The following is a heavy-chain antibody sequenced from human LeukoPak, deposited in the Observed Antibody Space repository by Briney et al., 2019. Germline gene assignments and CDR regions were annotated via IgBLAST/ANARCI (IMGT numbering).Heavy chain of an antibody. CDR3: ARDRSTMVRGVIGFRFDP. J-gene: IGHJ5*02. D-gene: IGHD3-10*01. Sequence: ASVKVSCKASGYTFTGYYMHWVRQAPGQGLEWMGRINPNSGGTNYAQKFQGRVTMTRDTSISTAYMELSRLRSDDTAAYYCARDRSTMVRGVIGFRFDPWGQGTLVTVSS. V-gene: IGHV1-2*06. CDR1: GYTFTGYY. CDR2: INPNSGGT.